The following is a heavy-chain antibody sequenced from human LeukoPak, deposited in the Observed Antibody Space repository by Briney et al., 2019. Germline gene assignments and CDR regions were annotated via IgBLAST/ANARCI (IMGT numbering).Heavy chain of an antibody. J-gene: IGHJ4*02. CDR1: GFTFSSYG. Sequence: GGSLRLSCAASGFTFSSYGMHWVRQAPGKGLEWVAFIRYDGSNKYYADSVKGRFTISRDNSKNTLYLHVNSLKTEDTAVYYCTAERGSYYIYWGQGTLVTVSS. CDR3: TAERGSYYIY. V-gene: IGHV3-30*02. D-gene: IGHD3-16*01. CDR2: IRYDGSNK.